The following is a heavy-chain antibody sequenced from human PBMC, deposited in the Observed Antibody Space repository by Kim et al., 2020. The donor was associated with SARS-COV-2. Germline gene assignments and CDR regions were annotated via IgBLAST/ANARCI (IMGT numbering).Heavy chain of an antibody. J-gene: IGHJ4*02. V-gene: IGHV3-7*03. D-gene: IGHD1-26*01. Sequence: YYVDSVKGRFTISRDNAKKALYLQMNPLRVQDTAGYYCARARGVGASGFDNWGQGALVTVSS. CDR3: ARARGVGASGFDN.